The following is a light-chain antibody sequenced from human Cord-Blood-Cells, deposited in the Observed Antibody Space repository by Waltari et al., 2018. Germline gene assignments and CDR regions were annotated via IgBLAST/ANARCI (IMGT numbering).Light chain of an antibody. CDR2: EGS. CDR3: CSYAGSSTV. V-gene: IGLV2-23*01. J-gene: IGLJ3*02. Sequence: QSALTQPASVSGSPGQSTTIPCTGTSSDVGSYNLVSWYQQHPGKAPKLMIYEGSKRPPGVSSRFSGSKAGNPASLTSSGLQAEDEADYYCCSYAGSSTVFGGGTKLTVL. CDR1: SSDVGSYNL.